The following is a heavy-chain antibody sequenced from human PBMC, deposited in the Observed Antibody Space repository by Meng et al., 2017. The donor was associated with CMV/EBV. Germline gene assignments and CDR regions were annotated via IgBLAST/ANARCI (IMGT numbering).Heavy chain of an antibody. CDR2: ISYDGSNK. D-gene: IGHD6-6*01. CDR1: GFTFSSYA. Sequence: GGSLRLSCAASGFTFSSYAMHWARQAPGKGLEWVAVISYDGSNKYYADSVKGRFTISRDNSKNTLYLQMNSLRAEDTAVYYCASRIAARRRVYDAFDIWGQGTMVTVSS. V-gene: IGHV3-30-3*01. J-gene: IGHJ3*02. CDR3: ASRIAARRRVYDAFDI.